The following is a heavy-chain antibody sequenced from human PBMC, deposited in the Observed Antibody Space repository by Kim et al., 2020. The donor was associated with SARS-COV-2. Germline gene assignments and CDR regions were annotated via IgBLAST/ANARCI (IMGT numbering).Heavy chain of an antibody. J-gene: IGHJ4*02. CDR3: AKAPPSYCSGGSCYLVFDY. CDR2: ISGSGGST. V-gene: IGHV3-23*01. CDR1: GFTFSSYA. Sequence: GGSLRLSCAASGFTFSSYAMSWVRQAPGKGLEWVSAISGSGGSTYYADSVKGRFTISRDNSKNTLYLQMNSLRAEDTAVYYCAKAPPSYCSGGSCYLVFDYWGQGTLVTVSS. D-gene: IGHD2-15*01.